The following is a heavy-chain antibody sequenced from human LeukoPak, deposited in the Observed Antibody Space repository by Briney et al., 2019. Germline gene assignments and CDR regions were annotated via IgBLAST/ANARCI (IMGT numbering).Heavy chain of an antibody. J-gene: IGHJ4*02. CDR2: ISSSSSTI. V-gene: IGHV3-48*01. Sequence: PGGSLRLSCAASGFTFSSYSMNWVRQAPGKGLEWVSYISSSSSTIYYADSVKGRFTISRDNAKNSLYLQMNSLRAEDTAVYYCARDAKIGKPLTGYYKWGPYYFDYWGQGTLVTVSS. CDR3: ARDAKIGKPLTGYYKWGPYYFDY. CDR1: GFTFSSYS. D-gene: IGHD3-9*01.